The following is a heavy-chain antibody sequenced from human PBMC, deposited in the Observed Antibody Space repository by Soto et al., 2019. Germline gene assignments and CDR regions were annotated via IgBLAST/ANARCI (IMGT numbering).Heavy chain of an antibody. J-gene: IGHJ4*02. CDR1: GGSVSSGSYY. V-gene: IGHV4-61*03. CDR2: IYNSGST. Sequence: QVQLQESGPGLAKPSETLSLTCTVSGGSVSSGSYYWSWIRQPPGKGLEWIGYIYNSGSTNYNPSLKSRVTISVDTSKNHFSLRMSSVTAADTAVYYGARESDSGSYYFDYWGRGTLVTVSS. D-gene: IGHD3-10*01. CDR3: ARESDSGSYYFDY.